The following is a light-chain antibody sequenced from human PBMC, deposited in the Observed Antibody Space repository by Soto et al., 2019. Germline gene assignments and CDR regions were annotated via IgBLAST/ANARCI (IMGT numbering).Light chain of an antibody. Sequence: DIQMTQSPSTLSASVGDRVTITCRASQSISSWLAWYQQKPGKAPNLLIYKASSLESGVPSRFSGSGSATEFTLTITSLQPDDFASYYCQQYNSYPLTFGVGTKVEIK. CDR3: QQYNSYPLT. J-gene: IGKJ4*01. V-gene: IGKV1-5*03. CDR2: KAS. CDR1: QSISSW.